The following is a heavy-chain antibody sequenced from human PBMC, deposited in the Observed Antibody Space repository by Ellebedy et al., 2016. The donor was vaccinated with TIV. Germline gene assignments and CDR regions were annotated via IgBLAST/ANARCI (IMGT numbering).Heavy chain of an antibody. V-gene: IGHV3-21*01. D-gene: IGHD7-27*01. CDR1: GFTFSIYS. CDR2: ISSGSSYI. CDR3: ASPNWAY. Sequence: GESLKISCAASGFTFSIYSMNWVRQAPGKGLEWVSSISSGSSYIYYTDSVKGRFTISRDNAKNSLNLQMNSLRAEDTAVYYCASPNWAYWGQGILVTVSS. J-gene: IGHJ4*02.